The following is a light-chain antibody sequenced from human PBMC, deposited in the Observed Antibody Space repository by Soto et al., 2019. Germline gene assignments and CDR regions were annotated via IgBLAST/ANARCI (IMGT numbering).Light chain of an antibody. Sequence: QPALTQPRSMSGSPGQSGTISCTGTSSDVGGYNYVSWYQQHPGKAPKLMIYDVSKRPSGVPDRFSGSKSGNTASLTISGLQAEDEADYYCCSYAGTSYVFGTGTKVTVL. CDR3: CSYAGTSYV. J-gene: IGLJ1*01. CDR1: SSDVGGYNY. CDR2: DVS. V-gene: IGLV2-11*01.